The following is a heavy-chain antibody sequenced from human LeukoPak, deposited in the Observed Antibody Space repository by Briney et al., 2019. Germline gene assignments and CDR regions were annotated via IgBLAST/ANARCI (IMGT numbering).Heavy chain of an antibody. V-gene: IGHV5-51*01. CDR2: IYPGDSDT. J-gene: IGHJ1*01. CDR3: ARHSSGSSSWYLLFQH. Sequence: GESLKISCKCSGYSFTSYWIGWVRQMPGIGLEWMGIIYPGDSDTRYSPSFQGQVTISADKSISTAYLQWSSLKASDTAMYYCARHSSGSSSWYLLFQHWGQGTLVTVSS. CDR1: GYSFTSYW. D-gene: IGHD6-13*01.